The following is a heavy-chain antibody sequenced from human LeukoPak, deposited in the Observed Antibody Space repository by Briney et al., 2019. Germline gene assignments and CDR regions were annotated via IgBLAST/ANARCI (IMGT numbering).Heavy chain of an antibody. CDR1: GFTFSSYA. D-gene: IGHD1-1*01. CDR3: AKGGLNWNYYYY. V-gene: IGHV3-23*01. CDR2: ISGSGGST. J-gene: IGHJ4*02. Sequence: GGSLRLSCAASGFTFSSYAMSRVRQAPGKGLEWVSAISGSGGSTYYADSVKGRFTISRDNSKNTLYLQMNSLRAEDTAVYYCAKGGLNWNYYYYWGQGTLVTVSS.